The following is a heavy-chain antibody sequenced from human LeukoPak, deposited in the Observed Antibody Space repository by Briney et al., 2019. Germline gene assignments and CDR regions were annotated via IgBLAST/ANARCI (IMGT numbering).Heavy chain of an antibody. CDR1: GFTFSSYD. V-gene: IGHV3-13*01. J-gene: IGHJ6*02. Sequence: GGSLRLSCAASGFTFSSYDMHWVRQATGKGLEWVSAIGTAGDTYYPGSVKGRFTISREIAKNSLYLQMNSLRAGDTAVYYCARVLPYYDILTGHYYYYGMDVWGQGTTVTVSS. D-gene: IGHD3-9*01. CDR3: ARVLPYYDILTGHYYYYGMDV. CDR2: IGTAGDT.